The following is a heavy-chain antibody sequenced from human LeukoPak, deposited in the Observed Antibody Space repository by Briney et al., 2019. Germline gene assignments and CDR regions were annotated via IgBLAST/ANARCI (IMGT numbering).Heavy chain of an antibody. J-gene: IGHJ4*02. V-gene: IGHV5-51*01. CDR3: ARLDSRGLSF. Sequence: GESLKISCKGSGYTFTSNWIGWMRQMPGKGLEWMGIIFPSDSDTRYRPSFQGQVTISADKSSNSAFLQWSSLKASDTAIYYCARLDSRGLSFWGQGTPVTVSS. CDR1: GYTFTSNW. CDR2: IFPSDSDT. D-gene: IGHD3-22*01.